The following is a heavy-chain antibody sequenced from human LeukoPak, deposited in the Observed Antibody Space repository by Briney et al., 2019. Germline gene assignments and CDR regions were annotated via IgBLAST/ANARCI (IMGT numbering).Heavy chain of an antibody. CDR1: GGSFSGYY. J-gene: IGHJ3*02. CDR3: ARRPTYYDFWSGYYRAFDI. Sequence: SETLSLTCAVYGGSFSGYYWSWIRQPPGKGLEWIGEINHSGSTNYNPSLKSRVTISVDTSKNQFSLKLSSVTAADTAVYYCARRPTYYDFWSGYYRAFDIWGQGTMVTVSS. D-gene: IGHD3-3*01. CDR2: INHSGST. V-gene: IGHV4-34*01.